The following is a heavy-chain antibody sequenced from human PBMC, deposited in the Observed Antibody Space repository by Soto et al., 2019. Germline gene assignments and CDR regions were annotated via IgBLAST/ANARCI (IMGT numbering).Heavy chain of an antibody. D-gene: IGHD6-25*01. Sequence: GSLGLSCAASGFTFSSYAMHGVRQAAGKGLEWVAVISYDGSNKYYADSVKGRFTISRDNSKNTLYLQMKSLRAEDTAVYYCARTLAAGLSYYYGMDVWGQGTTVTVSS. J-gene: IGHJ6*02. V-gene: IGHV3-30-3*01. CDR1: GFTFSSYA. CDR3: ARTLAAGLSYYYGMDV. CDR2: ISYDGSNK.